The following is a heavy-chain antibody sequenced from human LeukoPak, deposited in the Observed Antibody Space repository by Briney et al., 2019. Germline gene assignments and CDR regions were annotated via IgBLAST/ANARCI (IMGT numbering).Heavy chain of an antibody. J-gene: IGHJ5*02. V-gene: IGHV4-4*07. Sequence: SETLSLTCTVSGGPITTYYLSWIRQSAGMGLEWIGRISGSGVITYNPSLRSRVILSLDTSNNHFSLKLISVTAADTAVYYCARDSGTTGEVKFDPWGQGMLVTVSS. CDR3: ARDSGTTGEVKFDP. CDR1: GGPITTYY. D-gene: IGHD3-10*01. CDR2: ISGSGVI.